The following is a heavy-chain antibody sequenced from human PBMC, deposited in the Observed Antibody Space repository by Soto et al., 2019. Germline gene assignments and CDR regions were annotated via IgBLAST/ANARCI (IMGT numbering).Heavy chain of an antibody. V-gene: IGHV6-1*01. Sequence: PSQTLSLTCAISGESVSSNSAGWNWIRQSPSRGLEWLGRTFYRSRWYNEYAVSVKGRITVSPDTSRNQISLQLNSVTPDDTAVYFCTRDIDFGYWGRGTQVTVSS. CDR3: TRDIDFGY. CDR2: TFYRSRWYN. D-gene: IGHD3-3*01. J-gene: IGHJ4*02. CDR1: GESVSSNSAG.